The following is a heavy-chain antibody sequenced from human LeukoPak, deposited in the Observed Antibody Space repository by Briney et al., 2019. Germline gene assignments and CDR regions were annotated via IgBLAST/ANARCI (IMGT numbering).Heavy chain of an antibody. Sequence: PSETLSLTCTVSGDSISTYYWSWIRQPPGKGLECIGFIHYTGSTNFNPSLKSRLSMSVDASNRQFSLHLSSVAAAETAAYYCARDRRGTYYDSTGYLRYYFSYLDVWGKGTTVTVSS. CDR3: ARDRRGTYYDSTGYLRYYFSYLDV. CDR1: GDSISTYY. J-gene: IGHJ6*03. V-gene: IGHV4-59*01. D-gene: IGHD3-22*01. CDR2: IHYTGST.